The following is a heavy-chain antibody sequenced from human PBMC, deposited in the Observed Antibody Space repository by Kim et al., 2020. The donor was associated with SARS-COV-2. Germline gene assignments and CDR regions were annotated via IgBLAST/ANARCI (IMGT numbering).Heavy chain of an antibody. CDR2: ISDSGGNT. CDR1: GFTFSSYA. J-gene: IGHJ4*02. D-gene: IGHD2-2*02. CDR3: AKGTRATSYTGADY. V-gene: IGHV3-23*01. Sequence: AGSLRLSCAASGFTFSSYAMSWVRQDPGKGLEWVSGISDSGGNTYYAGSVKGRFTISRDNSRNTLYLQMNSLRAEDTAVYYCAKGTRATSYTGADYWGQGTLVTVSS.